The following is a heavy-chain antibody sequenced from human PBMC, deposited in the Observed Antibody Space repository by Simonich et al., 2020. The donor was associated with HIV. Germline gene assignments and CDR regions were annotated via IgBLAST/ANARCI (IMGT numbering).Heavy chain of an antibody. CDR3: ARQYSSGWYFWFDP. J-gene: IGHJ5*02. V-gene: IGHV5-51*01. CDR1: GYRFTSFW. D-gene: IGHD6-19*01. CDR2: IYLGDADT. Sequence: EVQLVQSGAEVKKPGESLKISCKGSGYRFTSFWIGWVRQMPGKGLEWMGIIYLGDADTRYNPSFQGQVTISADKSISTAYLQWSSLKASDTAMYYCARQYSSGWYFWFDPWGQGTLVTVSS.